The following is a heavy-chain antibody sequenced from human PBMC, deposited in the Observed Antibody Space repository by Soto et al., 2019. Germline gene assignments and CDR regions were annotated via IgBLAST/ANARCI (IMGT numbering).Heavy chain of an antibody. V-gene: IGHV3-33*01. CDR3: ARALGVGIDLGDY. J-gene: IGHJ4*02. CDR2: IWYDGSNK. Sequence: QVQLVESGGGVVQPGRSLRLSCAASGFTFSSYGMHWVRQAPGKGLEWVAVIWYDGSNKYYADSVKGRFTISRDNSKNTLYLQMNSLRAEDTAVYYCARALGVGIDLGDYWGQGTLGTVSS. D-gene: IGHD1-26*01. CDR1: GFTFSSYG.